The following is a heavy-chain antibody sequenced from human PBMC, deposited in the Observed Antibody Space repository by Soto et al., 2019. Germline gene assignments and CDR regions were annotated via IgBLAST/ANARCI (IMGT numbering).Heavy chain of an antibody. V-gene: IGHV4-34*01. CDR2: FSDSGST. Sequence: SETLSLTCAVYGGSFSGNYWSWVRQPPGKGLEWIGEFSDSGSTNYNPSLKSRVTISEDMSKSQFSLKLSSVTAADTAVYYCARGNFYYGMDVWGQGTTVTVSS. J-gene: IGHJ6*02. CDR3: ARGNFYYGMDV. CDR1: GGSFSGNY.